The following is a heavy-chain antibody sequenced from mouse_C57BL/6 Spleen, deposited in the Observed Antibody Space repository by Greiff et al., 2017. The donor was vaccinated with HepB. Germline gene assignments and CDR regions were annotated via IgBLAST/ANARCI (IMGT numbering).Heavy chain of an antibody. Sequence: QVQLQQSGAELVRPGASVKLSCKASGYTFTDYYINWVKQRPGQGLEWIARIYPGSGNTYYNEKFKGKATLTAEKSSSTAYMQLSSLTSEDSAVYFCARDVGYYIYAMDYWGQGTSVTVSS. CDR3: ARDVGYYIYAMDY. J-gene: IGHJ4*01. V-gene: IGHV1-76*01. D-gene: IGHD2-3*01. CDR2: IYPGSGNT. CDR1: GYTFTDYY.